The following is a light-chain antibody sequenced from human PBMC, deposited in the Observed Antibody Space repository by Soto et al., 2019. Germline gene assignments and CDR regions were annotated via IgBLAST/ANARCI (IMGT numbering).Light chain of an antibody. CDR1: QSVTSNY. V-gene: IGKV3-20*01. J-gene: IGKJ1*01. CDR3: QQYIDWPLT. CDR2: GIS. Sequence: EVVMTQSPATLSVSPGERATLSCRASQSVTSNYLAWYQQKPGQAPRLLIYGISTRATGVPDRFSGSGSGTDFTLTISRLEPEDFAVYYCQQYIDWPLTFCQGPKVDIK.